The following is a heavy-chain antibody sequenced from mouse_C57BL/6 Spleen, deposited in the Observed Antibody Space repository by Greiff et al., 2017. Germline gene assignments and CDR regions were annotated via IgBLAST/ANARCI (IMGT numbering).Heavy chain of an antibody. D-gene: IGHD1-1*01. Sequence: VQLKQSGPGLVKPSQSLSLTCSVTGYSITSGYYWNWIRQFPGNKLEWMGYISYDGSNNYNPSLKNRISITRDTSKNQFFLKLNSVTTEDTATYYCATGGRGDYWGQGTTLTVSS. V-gene: IGHV3-6*01. J-gene: IGHJ2*01. CDR1: GYSITSGYY. CDR2: ISYDGSN. CDR3: ATGGRGDY.